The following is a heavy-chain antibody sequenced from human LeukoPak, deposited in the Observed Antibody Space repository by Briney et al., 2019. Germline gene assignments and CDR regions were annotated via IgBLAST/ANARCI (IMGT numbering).Heavy chain of an antibody. CDR3: AREDDILTGYDDAFDI. J-gene: IGHJ3*02. CDR1: GYTFTSYY. Sequence: GASVKVSCKASGYTFTSYYMHWVGQAPGQGLEGMGVINPSGGSTSYAQKFQGRVTMTRDTSTSTVYMELSSLRSEDTAVYYCAREDDILTGYDDAFDIWGQGTMVTVSS. CDR2: INPSGGST. D-gene: IGHD3-9*01. V-gene: IGHV1-46*01.